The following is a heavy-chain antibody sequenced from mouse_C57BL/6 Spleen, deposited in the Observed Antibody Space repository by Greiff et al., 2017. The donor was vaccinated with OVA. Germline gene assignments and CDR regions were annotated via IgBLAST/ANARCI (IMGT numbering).Heavy chain of an antibody. CDR1: GYTFTSYG. CDR3: ARRGDYYGSSPDY. D-gene: IGHD1-1*01. CDR2: IYPRSGNT. Sequence: VQLVESGAELARPGASVKLSCKASGYTFTSYGISWVKQRTGQGLEWIGEIYPRSGNTYYNEKFKGKATLPADKSSSTAYMELRSLTSEDSAVYFCARRGDYYGSSPDYWGQGTTLTVSS. V-gene: IGHV1-81*01. J-gene: IGHJ2*01.